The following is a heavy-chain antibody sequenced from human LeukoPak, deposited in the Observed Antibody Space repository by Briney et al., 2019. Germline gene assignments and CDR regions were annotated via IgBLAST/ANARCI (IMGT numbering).Heavy chain of an antibody. J-gene: IGHJ4*02. V-gene: IGHV3-30*02. CDR3: AKGARSGYSYGYYFDY. Sequence: GGSLRLSCTTSGFILSNHGMHWVRQAPGKGLEWVAVFWAHGRSQYYADFVKGRFSISRDISRSTVHLQMNSLRAEDTAVYYCAKGARSGYSYGYYFDYWGQGTLVTVSS. CDR1: GFILSNHG. CDR2: FWAHGRSQ. D-gene: IGHD5-18*01.